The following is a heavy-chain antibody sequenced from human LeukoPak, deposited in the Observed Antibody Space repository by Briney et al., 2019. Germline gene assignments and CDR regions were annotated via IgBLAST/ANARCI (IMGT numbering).Heavy chain of an antibody. D-gene: IGHD2-21*02. CDR2: ISTSDSYT. Sequence: GGSLRLSCAASGFTFSDYYMTWIRQAPGKGLEWVSYISTSDSYTNYVDSVTGRFTISRDNAKNSLYLLMNSLRAEDTAVYYCARDRGKCDAPYWYFDLWGRGTLVTVSS. CDR3: ARDRGKCDAPYWYFDL. V-gene: IGHV3-11*06. CDR1: GFTFSDYY. J-gene: IGHJ2*01.